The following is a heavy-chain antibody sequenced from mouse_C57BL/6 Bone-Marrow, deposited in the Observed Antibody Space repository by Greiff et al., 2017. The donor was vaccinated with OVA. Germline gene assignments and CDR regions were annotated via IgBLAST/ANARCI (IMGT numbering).Heavy chain of an antibody. CDR1: GYTFTSYW. Sequence: QVQLQQPGAELVRPGTSVKLSCKASGYTFTSYWMHWVKQRPGQGLEWIGVIDPSDSYTNYNQKFKGKATLTVDTSSRTAYMQLSSLTSEDSAVYYCARRWRLREGGNAMDYWGQGTSVTVSS. CDR2: IDPSDSYT. D-gene: IGHD2-4*01. CDR3: ARRWRLREGGNAMDY. V-gene: IGHV1-59*01. J-gene: IGHJ4*01.